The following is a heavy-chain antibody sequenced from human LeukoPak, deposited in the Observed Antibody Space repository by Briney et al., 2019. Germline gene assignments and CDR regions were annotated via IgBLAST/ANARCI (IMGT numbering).Heavy chain of an antibody. CDR3: AKDYYYDSSAAFDY. Sequence: GGSLRLSCAASGFTFSSYGMSWVRQAPGKGLEWVSAISGSGGSTYYADSVKGRFTISRDNSKNTLYLQMNSLRAEDTAVYYCAKDYYYDSSAAFDYWGQGTLVTVSS. V-gene: IGHV3-23*01. J-gene: IGHJ4*02. D-gene: IGHD3-22*01. CDR1: GFTFSSYG. CDR2: ISGSGGST.